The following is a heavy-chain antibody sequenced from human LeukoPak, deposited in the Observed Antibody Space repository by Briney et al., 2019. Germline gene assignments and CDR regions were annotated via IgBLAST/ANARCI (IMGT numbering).Heavy chain of an antibody. CDR1: GFTFSSYA. D-gene: IGHD3-22*01. V-gene: IGHV3-30*04. Sequence: GGSLRLSCAASGFTFSSYAMHWVRQAPGKGLEWVAVISYDGSNKYYADSVKGRFTISRDNSKNTLYLQMNSLRAEDTVVYYCARDTHYYYDSSGYLLLWGQGTLVTVSS. CDR2: ISYDGSNK. J-gene: IGHJ4*02. CDR3: ARDTHYYYDSSGYLLL.